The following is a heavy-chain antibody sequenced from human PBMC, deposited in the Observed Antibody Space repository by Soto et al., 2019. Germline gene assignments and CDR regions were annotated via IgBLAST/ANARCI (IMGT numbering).Heavy chain of an antibody. V-gene: IGHV1-69*13. CDR1: GGTFSSYA. D-gene: IGHD2-15*01. J-gene: IGHJ4*02. Sequence: SVKVSCKASGGTFSSYAISWVRQAPGQGLEWMGGIIPIFGTANYAQKFQGRITITADESTSTAYMELSSLRSEDTAVYYCARAHGGKRASYFDYWGQGTLVTVSS. CDR2: IIPIFGTA. CDR3: ARAHGGKRASYFDY.